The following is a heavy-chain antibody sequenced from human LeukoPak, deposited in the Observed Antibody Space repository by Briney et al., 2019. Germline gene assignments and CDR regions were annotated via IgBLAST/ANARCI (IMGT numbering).Heavy chain of an antibody. CDR1: GFTFSSYW. D-gene: IGHD3-22*01. CDR3: ARAPSEIGGYYPEYFRH. J-gene: IGHJ1*01. V-gene: IGHV3-74*01. Sequence: GGSLRLSCAASGFTFSSYWMHWVRQAPGKGLVWASRIKSDGSTRYADSVKGRFTISRDNAKNTVSLQMNSLRAEDTGVYYCARAPSEIGGYYPEYFRHWGQGTLVTVSP. CDR2: IKSDGST.